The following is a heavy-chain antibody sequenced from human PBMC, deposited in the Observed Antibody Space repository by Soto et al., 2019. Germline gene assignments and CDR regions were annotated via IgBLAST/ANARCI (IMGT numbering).Heavy chain of an antibody. V-gene: IGHV3-30*14. CDR3: ANAGSGTASYGLDV. D-gene: IGHD2-15*01. Sequence: QVQLVESGGGVVHPGRSLRLSCAASGFTFSRYAMHWVRQAPGKGLEWVAVISFDGSNKYYADSVKGRFTISRDNSKNNPLHQLISRRGEENTTDYCCANAGSGTASYGLDVWGQGTTVTVSS. J-gene: IGHJ6*02. CDR1: GFTFSRYA. CDR2: ISFDGSNK.